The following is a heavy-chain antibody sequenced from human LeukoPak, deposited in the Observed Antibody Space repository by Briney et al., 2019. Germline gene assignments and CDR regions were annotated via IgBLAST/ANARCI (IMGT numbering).Heavy chain of an antibody. Sequence: PGGSLRLSCAASGFTFSSYWMSWVRQAPGKGLEWVANIKQDGSEKYYVDSVKGRFTISRDNAKNSLYLQMNSLRAEDTAVYYCARDPLAQDYDGDYWGQGTLVTVSS. CDR2: IKQDGSEK. V-gene: IGHV3-7*01. D-gene: IGHD4-23*01. CDR3: ARDPLAQDYDGDY. CDR1: GFTFSSYW. J-gene: IGHJ4*02.